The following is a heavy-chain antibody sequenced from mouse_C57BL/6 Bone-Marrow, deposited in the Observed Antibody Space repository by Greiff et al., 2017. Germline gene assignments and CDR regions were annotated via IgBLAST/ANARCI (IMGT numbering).Heavy chain of an antibody. CDR3: ARRRDSSFYVSWFAY. V-gene: IGHV1-61*01. Sequence: QVQLQQPGAELVRPGSSVKLSCKASGYTFTSYWMDWVKQRPGQGLEWIGNIYPSDSETHYNQKFKDKATLTVNKSSSTAYMQLSSLTSEDSAFYYCARRRDSSFYVSWFAYWGQGTLVTVSA. D-gene: IGHD3-2*02. J-gene: IGHJ3*01. CDR2: IYPSDSET. CDR1: GYTFTSYW.